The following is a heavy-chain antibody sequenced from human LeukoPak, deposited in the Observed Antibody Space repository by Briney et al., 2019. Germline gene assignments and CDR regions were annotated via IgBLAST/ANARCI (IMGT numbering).Heavy chain of an antibody. J-gene: IGHJ4*02. D-gene: IGHD3-22*01. V-gene: IGHV3-21*01. CDR1: GFTFSSYS. Sequence: PGGSLRLSCAASGFTFSSYSMNWVRQAPGKGLEWVSSISSSSSYIYYADSVKGRFTISRDNAKNSLYLQMNSLRAEDTAVYYCARDLWSSYDSSGYLVDYWGQGTLVTVSS. CDR2: ISSSSSYI. CDR3: ARDLWSSYDSSGYLVDY.